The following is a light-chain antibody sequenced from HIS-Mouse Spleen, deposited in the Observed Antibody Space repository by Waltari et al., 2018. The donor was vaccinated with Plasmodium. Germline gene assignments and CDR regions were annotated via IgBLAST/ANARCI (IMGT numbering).Light chain of an antibody. J-gene: IGLJ3*02. CDR1: ALPKKY. CDR3: YSTDSSGNHRV. V-gene: IGLV3-10*01. Sequence: SYELTQPPSVSVSPGQTARITCSGDALPKKYAYWYQQKSGQAPVLVIYEDSKRPSGIPGRLSGSSSGTMANLTISGAQVEDEADYYCYSTDSSGNHRVFGGGTKLTVL. CDR2: EDS.